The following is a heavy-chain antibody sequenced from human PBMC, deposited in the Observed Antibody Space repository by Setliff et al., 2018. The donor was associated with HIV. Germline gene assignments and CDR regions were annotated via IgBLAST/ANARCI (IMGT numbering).Heavy chain of an antibody. Sequence: GESLKISCRGSGYSFTSYWIGWVRQMPGKGLEWMGIIYPADSDTRYSPSFQGQVTISADKSMDTAYLQWSSLAASDTAMYYCVRDQIGDVQVAGTWGTWGQGTLVTVSS. CDR1: GYSFTSYW. CDR3: VRDQIGDVQVAGTWGT. V-gene: IGHV5-51*01. D-gene: IGHD6-19*01. J-gene: IGHJ5*02. CDR2: IYPADSDT.